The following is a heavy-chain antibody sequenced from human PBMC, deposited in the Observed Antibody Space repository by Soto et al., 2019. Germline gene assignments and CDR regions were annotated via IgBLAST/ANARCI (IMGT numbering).Heavy chain of an antibody. CDR2: IYSSGTT. Sequence: ETLSLPCTVSGGSISSYYWNWIRQPAGKGLEWIGRIYSSGTTNYNPSLKSRVTMSVDTSKNQFSLKVNSVTAADTAVSYSARMRYGTTDTSGYYLFGSWGPGTLVTVSS. D-gene: IGHD3-22*01. V-gene: IGHV4-4*07. CDR3: ARMRYGTTDTSGYYLFGS. CDR1: GGSISSYY. J-gene: IGHJ5*01.